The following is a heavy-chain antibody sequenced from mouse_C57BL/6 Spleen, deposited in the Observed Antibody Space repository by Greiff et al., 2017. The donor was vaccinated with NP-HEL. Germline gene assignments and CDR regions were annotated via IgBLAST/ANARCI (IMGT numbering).Heavy chain of an antibody. D-gene: IGHD1-1*01. V-gene: IGHV14-4*01. CDR1: GFNIKDDY. J-gene: IGHJ3*01. CDR3: TTDYYGSSLFAY. Sequence: VQLQQSGAELVRPGASVKLSCTASGFNIKDDYMHWVKQRPEQGLEWIGWIDPENGDTEYASKFQGKATITADTSSNTAYLQLSSLTSEDTAVYYCTTDYYGSSLFAYWGQGTLVTVSP. CDR2: IDPENGDT.